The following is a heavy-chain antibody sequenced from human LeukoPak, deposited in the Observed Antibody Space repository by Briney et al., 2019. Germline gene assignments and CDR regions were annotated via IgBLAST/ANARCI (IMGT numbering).Heavy chain of an antibody. Sequence: PGGSLRLSCAASGFTFSDDYMSWIRQAPGKGLEWVSYVSSSGSTIYYADSVKGRFTISRDNAKNSLYLQMSSLTAEDTAVYYCAGYSSGWFGAFDIWGQGTMVTVSS. J-gene: IGHJ3*02. CDR2: VSSSGSTI. CDR3: AGYSSGWFGAFDI. V-gene: IGHV3-11*04. D-gene: IGHD6-19*01. CDR1: GFTFSDDY.